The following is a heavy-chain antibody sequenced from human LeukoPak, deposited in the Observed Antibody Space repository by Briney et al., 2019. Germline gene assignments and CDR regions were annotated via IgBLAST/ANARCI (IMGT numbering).Heavy chain of an antibody. CDR3: ARDQWLDY. CDR1: GFTFSGYI. Sequence: PGGSLRLSCAASGFTFSGYIMNWVRQAPGKGLEWVSFIGSSGNTIYYADSVKGRFTVSRDNAKNSLYQQMNSLRAEDTAVYYCARDQWLDYWGQGTLVTVSS. D-gene: IGHD6-19*01. CDR2: IGSSGNTI. V-gene: IGHV3-48*01. J-gene: IGHJ4*02.